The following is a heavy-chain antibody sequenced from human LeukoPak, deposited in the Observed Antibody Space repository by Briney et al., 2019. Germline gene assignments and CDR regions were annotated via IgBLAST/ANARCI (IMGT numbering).Heavy chain of an antibody. Sequence: SVKVSCKASGGTFSSYAISWVRQPPAQGLEWMGGIIPIFGTANYAQKFQGRVTITADESTSKAYMELSSLRSEDTAVYYCARDRPTDYDILTGRFDPWGQGTLVTVSS. V-gene: IGHV1-69*01. J-gene: IGHJ5*02. D-gene: IGHD3-9*01. CDR2: IIPIFGTA. CDR3: ARDRPTDYDILTGRFDP. CDR1: GGTFSSYA.